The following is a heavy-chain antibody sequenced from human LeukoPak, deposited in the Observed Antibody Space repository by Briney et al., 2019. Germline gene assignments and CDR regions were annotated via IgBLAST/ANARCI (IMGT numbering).Heavy chain of an antibody. J-gene: IGHJ3*02. Sequence: SVKVSCKASVYTFTGYYMHCVRQAPGQGHEWMGWINPKSGGTNYAQKFQGRVTMTRDTSISTAYMELRSLRSDDTAVYYCARDRRSEYYYDSSGYLGDAFDIWGQGTMVTVSS. CDR2: INPKSGGT. CDR1: VYTFTGYY. D-gene: IGHD3-22*01. V-gene: IGHV1-2*02. CDR3: ARDRRSEYYYDSSGYLGDAFDI.